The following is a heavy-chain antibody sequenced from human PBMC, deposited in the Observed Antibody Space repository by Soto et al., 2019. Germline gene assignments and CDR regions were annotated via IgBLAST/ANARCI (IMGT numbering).Heavy chain of an antibody. V-gene: IGHV4-39*07. J-gene: IGHJ4*02. D-gene: IGHD3-10*01. CDR3: SYGSSFDY. Sequence: PSETLSLTCSVFGYSVTSSDYYWAWIRQPPGKGLEWIGSMFYSGLTYYNPSLKSRVTLSVDTSQNQFSLQLNSVTAADTAVYYCSYGSSFDYWGQGTLVTVSS. CDR1: GYSVTSSDYY. CDR2: MFYSGLT.